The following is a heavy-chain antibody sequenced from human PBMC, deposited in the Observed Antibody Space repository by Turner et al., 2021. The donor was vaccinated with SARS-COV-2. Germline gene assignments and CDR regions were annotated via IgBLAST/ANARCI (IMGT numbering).Heavy chain of an antibody. D-gene: IGHD6-19*01. CDR1: GFTFSSNY. V-gene: IGHV3-53*01. CDR2: IYSGGST. CDR3: ARGHSSGWHQSGAFDI. J-gene: IGHJ3*02. Sequence: EVQLVESGGGLIQPGGSLRPSCAASGFTFSSNYMSWVRQAPWKGLEGVSVIYSGGSTYYADSVQCRFTISRDNSKNTLYLQMNSLRAEDTAVYYCARGHSSGWHQSGAFDIWGQGTMVTVSS.